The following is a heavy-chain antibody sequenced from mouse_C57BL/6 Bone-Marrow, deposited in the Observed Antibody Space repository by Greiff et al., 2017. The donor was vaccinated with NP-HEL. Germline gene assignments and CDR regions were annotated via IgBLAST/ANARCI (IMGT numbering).Heavy chain of an antibody. D-gene: IGHD1-1*01. J-gene: IGHJ3*01. V-gene: IGHV5-4*01. Sequence: EVNVVESGGGLVKPGGSLKLSCAASGFTFSSYAMSWVRQTPEKRLEWVATISDGGSYTYYPDNVKGRFTISRDNAKNNLYLQMSHLKSEDTAMYYCARDPLLRGFAYWGQGTLVTVSA. CDR1: GFTFSSYA. CDR3: ARDPLLRGFAY. CDR2: ISDGGSYT.